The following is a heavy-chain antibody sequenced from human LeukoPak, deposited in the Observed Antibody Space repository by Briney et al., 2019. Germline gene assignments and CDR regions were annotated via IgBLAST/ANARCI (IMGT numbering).Heavy chain of an antibody. J-gene: IGHJ3*02. D-gene: IGHD2-15*01. V-gene: IGHV1-58*02. CDR1: GFTFTSSA. CDR3: AADASRYYDAFDI. CDR2: IVVGSGNT. Sequence: ASVKVSCKASGFTFTSSAMQWVRQARGQRLDWIGWIVVGSGNTNYAQKFQERVTITRDMSTSTAYMELSSLRSEDTAVYYCAADASRYYDAFDIWGQGTMVTVSS.